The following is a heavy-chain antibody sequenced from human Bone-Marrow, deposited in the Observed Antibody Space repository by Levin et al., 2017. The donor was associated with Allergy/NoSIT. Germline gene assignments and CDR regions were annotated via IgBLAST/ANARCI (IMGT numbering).Heavy chain of an antibody. CDR3: AKDGRVTGATAFDY. J-gene: IGHJ4*02. CDR1: GFTFSTYG. Sequence: GGSLRLSCAASGFTFSTYGMHWVRQAPGKGLEWVAVISYDGVNRFYADSVKGRFTISRDNSKNTYFLQMNSLRAEDTAVYYCAKDGRVTGATAFDYWGQGTLVTVSS. V-gene: IGHV3-30*18. D-gene: IGHD2-21*02. CDR2: ISYDGVNR.